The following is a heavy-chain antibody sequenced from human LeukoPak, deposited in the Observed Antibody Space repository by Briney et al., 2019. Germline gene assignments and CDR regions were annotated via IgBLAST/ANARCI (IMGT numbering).Heavy chain of an antibody. V-gene: IGHV3-23*01. J-gene: IGHJ6*02. CDR2: ISVSGGST. D-gene: IGHD2-15*01. CDR1: GFTFSSYA. CDR3: ASAVVVVAATHYYGMDV. Sequence: GGSLRLSCAASGFTFSSYAMSWVRQAPGKGLEWVSAISVSGGSTYYADSVKGRFTISRDNSKDTLYLQMNSLRAEDTAVYYCASAVVVVAATHYYGMDVWGQGTTVTVSS.